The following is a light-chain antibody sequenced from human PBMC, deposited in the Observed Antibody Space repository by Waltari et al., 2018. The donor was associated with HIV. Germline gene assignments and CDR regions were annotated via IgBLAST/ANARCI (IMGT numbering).Light chain of an antibody. V-gene: IGLV1-44*01. J-gene: IGLJ2*01. CDR2: SNN. CDR1: SSKLARTT. CDR3: ATWDDRMNGVV. Sequence: QSVLSQPPSASGTPGQRVTIYCSGGSSKLARTTLNWYQQLPVTAPKLLSYSNNQRPSGVPDRFSGSKSGTSASLDISGLQSEDEADYYCATWDDRMNGVVFGGGTKLTVL.